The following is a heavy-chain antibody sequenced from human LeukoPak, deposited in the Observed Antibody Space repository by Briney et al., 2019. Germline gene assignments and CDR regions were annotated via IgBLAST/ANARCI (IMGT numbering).Heavy chain of an antibody. CDR3: ARLWFARGTNGMDV. CDR1: GFSFSDYW. D-gene: IGHD3-10*01. CDR2: INHRGSEK. V-gene: IGHV3-7*01. J-gene: IGHJ6*02. Sequence: GGSLRLSCAASGFSFSDYWMNWVRQAPGKGLEWVASINHRGSEKYSVDSVKGRFTISRDNAKNSLYLQMNSLRAEDTAVYYCARLWFARGTNGMDVWGQGTTVTVSS.